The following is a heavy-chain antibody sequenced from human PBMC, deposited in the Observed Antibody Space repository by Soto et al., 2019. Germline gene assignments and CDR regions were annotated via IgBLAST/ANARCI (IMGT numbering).Heavy chain of an antibody. CDR2: IDSGSRTM. V-gene: IGHV3-48*02. Sequence: EVQLVESGGDLVQPGGSLRLSCVVSGFTFMSYSMNWVRQAPGKGLEWISCIDSGSRTMDYAESVKGRFTISRDNAKNTLYLQMNSLRDEDTAVYHCAKDLSVAVAGALWGQGTLVTVSS. J-gene: IGHJ4*02. CDR3: AKDLSVAVAGAL. CDR1: GFTFMSYS. D-gene: IGHD6-19*01.